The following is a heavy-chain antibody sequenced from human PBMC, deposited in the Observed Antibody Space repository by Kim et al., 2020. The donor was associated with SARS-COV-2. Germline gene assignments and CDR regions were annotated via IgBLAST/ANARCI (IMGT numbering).Heavy chain of an antibody. CDR1: GGSISSSNW. J-gene: IGHJ4*02. CDR2: IYHSGST. V-gene: IGHV4-4*02. CDR3: ARLSSSWYGAYYFDY. Sequence: SETLSLTCAVSGGSISSSNWWSWVRQPPGKGLEWIGEIYHSGSTNYNPSLKSRVTISVDKSKNQFSLKLSSVTAADTAVYYCARLSSSWYGAYYFDYWGQGTLVTVSS. D-gene: IGHD6-13*01.